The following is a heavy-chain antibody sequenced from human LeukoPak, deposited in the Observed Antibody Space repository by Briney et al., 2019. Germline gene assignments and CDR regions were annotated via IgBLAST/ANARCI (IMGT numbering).Heavy chain of an antibody. CDR2: IWYDGTNK. D-gene: IGHD3-22*01. Sequence: GRPLRLSCAASGFTFSSYGMHWVRQAPGKGLEWVAVIWYDGTNKYYADSVKGRFTISRDNSKNTLVLQMNSLRAEDTAVYYCARAAYDSSGYLTLWGQGTLVTVSS. J-gene: IGHJ4*02. V-gene: IGHV3-33*01. CDR3: ARAAYDSSGYLTL. CDR1: GFTFSSYG.